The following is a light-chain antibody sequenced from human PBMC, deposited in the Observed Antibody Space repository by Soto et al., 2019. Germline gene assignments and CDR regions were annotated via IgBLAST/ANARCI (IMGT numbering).Light chain of an antibody. CDR1: QSVSSTY. CDR2: GAS. Sequence: EMVLTQSPGTLSLSPGERATLSCRASQSVSSTYLAWYQQKPGQAPRLLIYGASSRATGIPDRFSGGASGTDFTLTISRLEPEDFAVYYCQQYGSSPWTFGLGTKVEIK. V-gene: IGKV3-20*01. CDR3: QQYGSSPWT. J-gene: IGKJ1*01.